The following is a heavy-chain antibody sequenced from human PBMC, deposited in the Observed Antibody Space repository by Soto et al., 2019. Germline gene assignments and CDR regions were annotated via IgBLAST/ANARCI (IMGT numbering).Heavy chain of an antibody. Sequence: AGGSLRLSCEGSGFTFSDYYISWIRQAPGKGLEWISYSSNSGTFSRYADSVKGRFSISRDNTKNLLYLQMNSLRAEDTAVYYCARSCDNYNRLDYWGQGTPVTVSS. CDR1: GFTFSDYY. J-gene: IGHJ4*02. CDR2: SSNSGTFS. V-gene: IGHV3-11*06. CDR3: ARSCDNYNRLDY. D-gene: IGHD1-1*01.